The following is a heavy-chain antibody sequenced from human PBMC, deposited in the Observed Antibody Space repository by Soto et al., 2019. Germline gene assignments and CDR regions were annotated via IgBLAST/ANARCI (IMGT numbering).Heavy chain of an antibody. CDR3: ARDLWGGYDRQSGYSYGYGYFDY. V-gene: IGHV3-30-3*01. Sequence: PGGSLRLSCAASGFTFSSYAMHWVRQAPGKGLEWVAVISYDGSNKYYADSVKGRFTISRDNSKNTLYLQMNSLRAEDTAVYYCARDLWGGYDRQSGYSYGYGYFDYWGQGTLVTVSS. D-gene: IGHD5-18*01. CDR1: GFTFSSYA. CDR2: ISYDGSNK. J-gene: IGHJ4*02.